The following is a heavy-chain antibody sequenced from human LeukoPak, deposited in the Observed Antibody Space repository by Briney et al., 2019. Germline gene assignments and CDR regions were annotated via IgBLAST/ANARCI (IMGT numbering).Heavy chain of an antibody. D-gene: IGHD3-22*01. Sequence: GGSLRLSCAASGFTFSSYAMSWVRQAPGKGLEWVSGISGSGSGTYYADSVKGRFTISRDNSKNTLSLQMNSLRTEDTAVYYCARGGVLYDTSGYFFQHWGQGTLVTVSS. V-gene: IGHV3-23*01. CDR3: ARGGVLYDTSGYFFQH. J-gene: IGHJ1*01. CDR2: ISGSGSGT. CDR1: GFTFSSYA.